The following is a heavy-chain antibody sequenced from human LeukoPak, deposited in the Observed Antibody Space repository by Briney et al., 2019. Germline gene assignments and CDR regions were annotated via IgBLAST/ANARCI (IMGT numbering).Heavy chain of an antibody. Sequence: SETLSLTCTVSGGSISSSSYYWGWIRQPPGKGLEWIGSIYYSGSTYYNPSLKSRVTISVDTSKNQFSLKLSSVTAADTAVYYCARGRAYFDWGQGILVTVSS. D-gene: IGHD3-9*01. CDR3: ARGRAYFD. J-gene: IGHJ4*02. CDR2: IYYSGST. V-gene: IGHV4-39*01. CDR1: GGSISSSSYY.